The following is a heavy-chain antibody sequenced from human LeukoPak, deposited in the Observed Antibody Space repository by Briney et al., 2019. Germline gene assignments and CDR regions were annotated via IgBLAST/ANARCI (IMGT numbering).Heavy chain of an antibody. J-gene: IGHJ4*02. CDR2: ISHDGNNE. D-gene: IGHD3-16*02. V-gene: IGHV3-30*18. CDR3: AKCPVTFGGVIIITTGYLDY. CDR1: GFTFRSYA. Sequence: GGSLRLSCAGSGFTFRSYAMHWVRQAPGKGLEWVAVISHDGNNEYYAYSVKGRFTISRDNSKNTLYLQMNSLRDEDTAVYYCAKCPVTFGGVIIITTGYLDYWGQGTLVTVSS.